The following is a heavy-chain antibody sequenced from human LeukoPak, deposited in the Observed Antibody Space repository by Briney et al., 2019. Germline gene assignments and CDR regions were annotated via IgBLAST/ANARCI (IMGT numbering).Heavy chain of an antibody. Sequence: GGSLRLSCDASGFIFIGYTMNWVRQAPGKGLEWVSCISSSGTNIYYADSVKGRFTISRDNAKNSLSLQMNSLRAEDTAVYYCARDSYYSSGWYPPYFDYWGQGTLVTVSS. J-gene: IGHJ4*02. V-gene: IGHV3-21*01. CDR2: ISSSGTNI. CDR3: ARDSYYSSGWYPPYFDY. D-gene: IGHD6-19*01. CDR1: GFIFIGYT.